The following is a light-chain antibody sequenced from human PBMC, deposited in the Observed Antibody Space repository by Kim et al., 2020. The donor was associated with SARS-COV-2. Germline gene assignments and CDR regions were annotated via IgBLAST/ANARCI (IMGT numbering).Light chain of an antibody. J-gene: IGLJ3*02. CDR3: SSHSSSNTRV. CDR2: DVG. V-gene: IGLV2-14*03. Sequence: GQSTTLSCTGTSSDVGGYNYVSWYQQHPGKAPKLMIYDVGNRPSGVSNRFSGSKSGNTASLTISGLQAEDEADYYCSSHSSSNTRVFGGGTQLTVL. CDR1: SSDVGGYNY.